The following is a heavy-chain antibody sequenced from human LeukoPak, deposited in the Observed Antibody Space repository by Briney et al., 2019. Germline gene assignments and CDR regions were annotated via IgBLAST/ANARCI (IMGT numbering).Heavy chain of an antibody. V-gene: IGHV3-23*01. J-gene: IGHJ6*02. CDR2: ISGSGGRT. CDR3: AKAIDSSYYYSPYYYYGMDV. D-gene: IGHD3-22*01. Sequence: GGSLRLSCAASGFTFSSYAMSWVRQAPGKGLEWVSAISGSGGRTYYADSVKGRFTISRDNSKNTLYLQMNSLRAEDTAVYYCAKAIDSSYYYSPYYYYGMDVWGQGTTVTVSS. CDR1: GFTFSSYA.